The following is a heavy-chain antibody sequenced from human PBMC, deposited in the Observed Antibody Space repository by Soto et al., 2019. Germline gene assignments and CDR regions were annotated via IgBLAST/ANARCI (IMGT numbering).Heavy chain of an antibody. J-gene: IGHJ1*01. CDR3: ATDNRYYYHSSGYNGIY. D-gene: IGHD3-22*01. CDR2: ISAYNGNT. V-gene: IGHV1-18*04. CDR1: GYTFTSYG. Sequence: ASVXVSCKASGYTFTSYGISWVRQAPGQGLEWMGWISAYNGNTNYAQKLQGRVTMTTDTSTSTAYMELRSLRSDDTAVYYCATDNRYYYHSSGYNGIYWGKGTPVTVSP.